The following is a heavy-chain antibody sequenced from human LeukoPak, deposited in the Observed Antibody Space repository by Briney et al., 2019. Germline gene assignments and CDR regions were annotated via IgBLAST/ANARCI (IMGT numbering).Heavy chain of an antibody. CDR1: GFTFNIYS. J-gene: IGHJ4*02. Sequence: AGGSLRLSCAASGFTFNIYSMSWVRQAPGKGLEWVSSISSTSSYKYYADSVKGRFTISRDNAKNSLYLQMNSLRAEDTAVYYCARESYNWNEGSDYWGQGTLVTVSS. CDR3: ARESYNWNEGSDY. V-gene: IGHV3-21*01. D-gene: IGHD1-1*01. CDR2: ISSTSSYK.